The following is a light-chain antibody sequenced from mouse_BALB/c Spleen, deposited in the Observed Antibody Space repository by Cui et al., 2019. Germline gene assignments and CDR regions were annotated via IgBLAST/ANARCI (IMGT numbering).Light chain of an antibody. CDR3: QHHYGTPLT. J-gene: IGKJ5*01. Sequence: DIQMTQCPASLSTSEGETVTITCRASQNIYSYLAWYQQKQGKSPQLLVYNAKTLAEGVPSRFSGSGSGTLFSLKINSLQPEDFGSYYCQHHYGTPLTFGAGTKLELK. CDR1: QNIYSY. V-gene: IGKV12-44*01. CDR2: NAK.